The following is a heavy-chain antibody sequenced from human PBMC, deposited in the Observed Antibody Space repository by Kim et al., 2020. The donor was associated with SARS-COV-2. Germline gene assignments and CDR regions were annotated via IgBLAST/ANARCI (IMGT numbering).Heavy chain of an antibody. D-gene: IGHD3-3*01. V-gene: IGHV3-74*01. CDR2: ISTDGSST. CDR3: ARGGDNTGSRIPFEYYG. Sequence: GGSLRLSCAASGFTFSSFWMHWVRQAPGKGLVWVSPISTDGSSTNYADSVKGRFTISRDNAKNTLYLQMNSLRAEDTAVYYCARGGDNTGSRIPFEYYG. CDR1: GFTFSSFW. J-gene: IGHJ6*01.